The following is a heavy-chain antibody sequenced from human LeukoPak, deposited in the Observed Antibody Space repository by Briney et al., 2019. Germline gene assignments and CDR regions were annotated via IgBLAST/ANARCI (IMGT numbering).Heavy chain of an antibody. J-gene: IGHJ4*02. Sequence: GGSLRLSCAASGFTVSRNYMTWVRQAPGKGLEWVSVIYSDGDTYYVDSVKGRFTISRDNAENSLYLQMNSLRAEDTAVYYCATLKYYFDYWGQGTLVTVSS. CDR3: ATLKYYFDY. CDR2: IYSDGDT. V-gene: IGHV3-53*01. CDR1: GFTVSRNY.